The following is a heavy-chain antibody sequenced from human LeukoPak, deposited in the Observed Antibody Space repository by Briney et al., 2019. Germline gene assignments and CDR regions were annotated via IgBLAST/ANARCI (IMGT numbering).Heavy chain of an antibody. CDR3: AKDTVGPTVTAPSDYNDY. CDR1: GGSFSGYY. J-gene: IGHJ4*02. Sequence: PSETLSLTCAVYGGSFSGYYWSWIRQPPGKGLEWIGEINHSGSTNYNPSLKSRVTISVDTSKNQFSLKLSSVTAADTAVYYCAKDTVGPTVTAPSDYNDYWGQGTLVTVSS. V-gene: IGHV4-34*01. D-gene: IGHD4-17*01. CDR2: INHSGST.